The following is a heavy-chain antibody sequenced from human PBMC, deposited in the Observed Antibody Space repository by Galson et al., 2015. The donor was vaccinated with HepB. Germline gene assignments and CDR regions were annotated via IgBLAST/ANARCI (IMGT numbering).Heavy chain of an antibody. CDR2: IKTKADDAATKGDGATR. D-gene: IGHD1-7*01. Sequence: SLRLSCAASGFTFKDAHMNWVRQGPGKGLEWVARIKTKADDAATKGDGATRDFAAPVKGRFTISRDDSKNMVYLQMDSLETEDTAVYYCTTGTALNFWGHGTLVTVSS. CDR1: GFTFKDAH. CDR3: TTGTALNF. V-gene: IGHV3-15*05. J-gene: IGHJ4*01.